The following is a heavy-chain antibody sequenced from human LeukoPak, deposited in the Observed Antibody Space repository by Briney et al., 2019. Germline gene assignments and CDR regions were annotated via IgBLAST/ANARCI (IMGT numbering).Heavy chain of an antibody. J-gene: IGHJ4*02. CDR1: GFTFSSYG. Sequence: GGTLRLSCAASGFTFSSYGMSWVRQAPGKGLEWVSAISGSGGSTYYADSVKGRFTISRDNSKNTLHLQMNSLRAEDTAVYYCAKDMVRGVILDYWGQGTLVTVSS. CDR3: AKDMVRGVILDY. D-gene: IGHD3-10*01. V-gene: IGHV3-23*01. CDR2: ISGSGGST.